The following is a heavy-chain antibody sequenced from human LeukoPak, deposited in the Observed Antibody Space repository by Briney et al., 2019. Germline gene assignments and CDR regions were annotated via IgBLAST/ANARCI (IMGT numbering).Heavy chain of an antibody. CDR1: SGSISSYY. CDR3: ARGPYCGGDCYFAY. Sequence: SETLSLTCTVSSGSISSYYWSWIRQPAGKGLEWIGRIYTSGTTNYNSSLKSRVTMSVDTSRNQFSLKLSSVTAADTAVYYCARGPYCGGDCYFAYWGQGTLVTVSS. CDR2: IYTSGTT. J-gene: IGHJ4*02. V-gene: IGHV4-4*07. D-gene: IGHD2-21*01.